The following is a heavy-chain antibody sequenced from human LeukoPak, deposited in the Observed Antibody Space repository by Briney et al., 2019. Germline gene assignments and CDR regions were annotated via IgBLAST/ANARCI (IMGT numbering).Heavy chain of an antibody. D-gene: IGHD3-3*02. CDR1: GYTFTSYG. Sequence: ASVKVSCKASGYTFTSYGISWVRQAPGQGLEWMGWISAYNGNTNYAQKLQGRVTMTTDTSTSTAYMELRSLRSDDTAVYYCASDESGVHFWSGSSCHYWGQGTLVTVSS. J-gene: IGHJ4*02. CDR3: ASDESGVHFWSGSSCHY. CDR2: ISAYNGNT. V-gene: IGHV1-18*01.